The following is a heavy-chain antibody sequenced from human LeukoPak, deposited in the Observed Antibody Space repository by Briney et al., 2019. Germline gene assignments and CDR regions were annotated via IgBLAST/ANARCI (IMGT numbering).Heavy chain of an antibody. D-gene: IGHD6-13*01. J-gene: IGHJ1*01. CDR1: GFTFTNYW. CDR2: IKQDGGAK. CDR3: ARDRHEQQLPRGYFQH. Sequence: PGGSLRLSCAASGFTFTNYWMNWLRQAPGKGLEWVANIKQDGGAKNYVDSVKGRFTISRDNAKNSLYLQMNNLRVEDTAVYYCARDRHEQQLPRGYFQHWGQGTLVTVSS. V-gene: IGHV3-7*01.